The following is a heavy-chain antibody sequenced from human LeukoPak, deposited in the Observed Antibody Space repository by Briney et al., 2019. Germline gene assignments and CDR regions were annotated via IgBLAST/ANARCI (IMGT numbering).Heavy chain of an antibody. J-gene: IGHJ3*02. CDR3: ASSPPLDAFDI. CDR2: FDPEDGET. CDR1: GYTLTELS. V-gene: IGHV1-24*01. Sequence: ASVKVSCKVSGYTLTELSMHWVRQAPGKGLEWMGGFDPEDGETIYAQKFQGRVTMTRDTSTSTVYMELSSLRSEDTAVYYCASSPPLDAFDIWGQGTMVTVSS. D-gene: IGHD1-26*01.